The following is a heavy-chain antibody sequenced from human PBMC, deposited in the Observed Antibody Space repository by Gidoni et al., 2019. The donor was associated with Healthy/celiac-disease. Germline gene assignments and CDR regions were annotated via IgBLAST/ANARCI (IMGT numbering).Heavy chain of an antibody. D-gene: IGHD3-22*01. CDR1: GFTFSSYS. CDR3: ALMGTNYDPDY. CDR2: ISSSSSYI. Sequence: EVQLVESGGGLVKPGGALRLSCAASGFTFSSYSMNWVRQAPGKGLECVSSISSSSSYIYYADSVKGRFTISRDNAKNSLYLQMNSLRAEDTAVYYCALMGTNYDPDYWGQGTLVTVSS. V-gene: IGHV3-21*01. J-gene: IGHJ4*02.